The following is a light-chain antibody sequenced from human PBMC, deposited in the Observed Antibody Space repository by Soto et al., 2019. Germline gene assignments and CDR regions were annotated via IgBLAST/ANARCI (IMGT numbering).Light chain of an antibody. CDR2: GAS. J-gene: IGKJ3*01. V-gene: IGKV3-20*01. CDR1: QRINNDF. Sequence: EVVLTPSPGTLSLSPGARATLSCRASQRINNDFLAWYQQKPGPAPRLLISGASSRATGIPDRFTGSGSGTDVTLTISRLEPEDFAVDYCQQYGISPGFTFGPGTKVDIK. CDR3: QQYGISPGFT.